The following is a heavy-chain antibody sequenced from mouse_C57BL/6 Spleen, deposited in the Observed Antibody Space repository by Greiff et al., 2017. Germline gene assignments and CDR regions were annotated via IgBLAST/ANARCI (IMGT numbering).Heavy chain of an antibody. V-gene: IGHV7-3*01. CDR2: IRNKANGYTT. D-gene: IGHD2-1*01. Sequence: EVQVVESGGGLVQPGGSLSLSCAASGFTFTDYYMSWVRQPPGKALEWLGFIRNKANGYTTEYSASVKGRFTISRDNSQSILYLQMNALRAEDSATYYCARLYYGNYYFDYWGQGTTLTVSS. J-gene: IGHJ2*01. CDR1: GFTFTDYY. CDR3: ARLYYGNYYFDY.